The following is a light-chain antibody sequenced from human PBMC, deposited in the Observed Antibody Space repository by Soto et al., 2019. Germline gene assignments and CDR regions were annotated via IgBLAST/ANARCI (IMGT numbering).Light chain of an antibody. J-gene: IGLJ3*02. CDR2: GVS. CDR1: SSDVGSYNY. V-gene: IGLV2-14*01. CDR3: SSYTSSSTLV. Sequence: QSVLTQPASVSGSPGQSITISCTGTSSDVGSYNYVSWYQQHPGKAPKLMIYGVSNRPSGISNRFSGSKSGNTASLTISGLQAEDEADYYCSSYTSSSTLVFGGGTKLTVL.